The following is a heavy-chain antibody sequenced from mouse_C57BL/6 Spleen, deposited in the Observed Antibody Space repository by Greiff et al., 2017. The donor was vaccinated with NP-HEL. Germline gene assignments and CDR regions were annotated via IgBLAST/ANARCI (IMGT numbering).Heavy chain of an antibody. Sequence: VQLQQSGAELAKPGASVTLSCKASGYTFTSYWMHWVKQRPGQGLEWIGYINPSSGYTKYNQKFKDKATLTADKSSSTAYMQLSSLAYEDSAVYYCAREALTRAYYFDYWGQGTTLTVSS. CDR2: INPSSGYT. V-gene: IGHV1-7*01. J-gene: IGHJ2*01. D-gene: IGHD3-1*01. CDR3: AREALTRAYYFDY. CDR1: GYTFTSYW.